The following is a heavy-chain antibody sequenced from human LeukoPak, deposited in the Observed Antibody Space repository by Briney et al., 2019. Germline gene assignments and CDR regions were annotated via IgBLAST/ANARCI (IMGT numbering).Heavy chain of an antibody. CDR3: AKDRYYYGSGSPVFDY. V-gene: IGHV3-9*01. D-gene: IGHD3-10*01. CDR2: VSWNDGSI. CDR1: GFTFDDYV. J-gene: IGHJ4*02. Sequence: GGSLRLSCAASGFTFDDYVMHWVRQAPGKGREWVSGVSWNDGSIGYADSVKGRFTISRDNAKNSLYLQMNSLRPEDTALYYCAKDRYYYGSGSPVFDYWGQGTLVTVSS.